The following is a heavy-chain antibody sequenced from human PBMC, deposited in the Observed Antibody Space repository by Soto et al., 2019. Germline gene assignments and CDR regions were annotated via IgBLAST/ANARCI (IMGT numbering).Heavy chain of an antibody. CDR1: GYTFTSYY. J-gene: IGHJ6*02. Sequence: QVQLVQSGAEVKKPGASVKVSCKASGYTFTSYYMHWVRQAPGQGLEWMGIINPSGGSTSYAQKFQGRVTMTRDTSTSTVYMALSSLRSEDTAVYYCASDGTYYYDSSGSNPYYYYGMDVWGQGPTVTVSS. D-gene: IGHD3-22*01. CDR2: INPSGGST. V-gene: IGHV1-46*01. CDR3: ASDGTYYYDSSGSNPYYYYGMDV.